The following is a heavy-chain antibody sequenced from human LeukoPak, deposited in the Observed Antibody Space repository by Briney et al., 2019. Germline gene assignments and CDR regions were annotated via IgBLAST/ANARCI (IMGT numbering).Heavy chain of an antibody. J-gene: IGHJ4*02. CDR3: AKWGCSGGSCYPFAY. V-gene: IGHV3-23*01. Sequence: GGSLRLSCAASGFRFSSYAMSWVRQAPGKGLEWVSAISGSGDRTFYVDSVKGRFTISRDNSKNTLYLQMNSLRAEDTAVYYCAKWGCSGGSCYPFAYWGQGTLVTVSS. CDR1: GFRFSSYA. CDR2: ISGSGDRT. D-gene: IGHD2-15*01.